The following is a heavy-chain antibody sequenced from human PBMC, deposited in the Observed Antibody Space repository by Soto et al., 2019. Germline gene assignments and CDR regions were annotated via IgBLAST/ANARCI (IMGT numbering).Heavy chain of an antibody. J-gene: IGHJ4*02. CDR3: ARARYHSGYDRYYFDY. CDR2: ISHSGST. D-gene: IGHD5-12*01. Sequence: QVQLQESGPGLVKPSGTLSLTCAVSSGSISSSNWWSWVRQPPGKGLEWIGEISHSGSTNYNPSLKSRVTISVDKSKNQFSLKLSSVTSADTAVYYCARARYHSGYDRYYFDYWGQGTLVTVSS. CDR1: SGSISSSNW. V-gene: IGHV4-4*02.